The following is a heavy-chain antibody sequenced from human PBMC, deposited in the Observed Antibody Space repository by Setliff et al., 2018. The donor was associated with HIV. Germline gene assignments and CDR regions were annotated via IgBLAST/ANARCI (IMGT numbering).Heavy chain of an antibody. J-gene: IGHJ4*02. D-gene: IGHD2-15*01. CDR2: IDPSDSYT. Sequence: PGESLKISCKGSGYSFSSYWINWVRQMPGKGLAWMGRIDPSDSYTNYSPSFQGHVSISADRSISTAYLQWSSLKASDTAIYYCARHKNGGYSLDNWGQGTLVTVSS. V-gene: IGHV5-10-1*01. CDR3: ARHKNGGYSLDN. CDR1: GYSFSSYW.